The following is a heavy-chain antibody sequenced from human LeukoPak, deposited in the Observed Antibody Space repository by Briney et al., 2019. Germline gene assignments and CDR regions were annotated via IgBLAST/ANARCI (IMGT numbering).Heavy chain of an antibody. CDR3: AKGYTVLYGMDV. CDR1: GFTFDDYA. CDR2: ISWNSGSI. Sequence: GGSLRLSCAASGFTFDDYAMHWVRQAPGKGLEWVSGISWNSGSIGYADSVKGRFTISRDNAKNSLYLQMNSLRAEDTALYYCAKGYTVLYGMDVWGQGTTVTVSS. J-gene: IGHJ6*02. V-gene: IGHV3-9*01. D-gene: IGHD4-17*01.